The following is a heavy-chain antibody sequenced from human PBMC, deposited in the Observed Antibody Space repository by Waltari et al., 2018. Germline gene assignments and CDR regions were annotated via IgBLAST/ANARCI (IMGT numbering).Heavy chain of an antibody. CDR1: GVTFHNYD. CDR2: IAFDSNNK. V-gene: IGHV3-30-3*01. Sequence: QPGRSLRLSCAASGVTFHNYDMHWVRQARGKGLEWVAAIAFDSNNKYYTDSVKGRFSIYRDNSKNMLYLEMNSLGTEDTALYYCASVADTGYKTNWGQGTLVTVSS. J-gene: IGHJ4*02. D-gene: IGHD5-12*01. CDR3: ASVADTGYKTN.